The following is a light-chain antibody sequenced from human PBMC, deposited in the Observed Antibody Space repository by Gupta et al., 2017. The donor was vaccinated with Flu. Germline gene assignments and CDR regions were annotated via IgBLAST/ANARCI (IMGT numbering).Light chain of an antibody. CDR1: QSVTGNY. V-gene: IGKV3-20*01. Sequence: GTLSLSPGERATLSCLASQSVTGNYLAWYQLKPGRSPRLLISGASSTATGIPDRFSGSGSGSEFTLTINRLEPEDFAVYYCQQYCLSPKTFGQGTKVEL. CDR2: GAS. CDR3: QQYCLSPKT. J-gene: IGKJ1*01.